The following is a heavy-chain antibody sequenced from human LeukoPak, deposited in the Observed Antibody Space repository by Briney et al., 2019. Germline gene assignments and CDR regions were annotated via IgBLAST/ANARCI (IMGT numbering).Heavy chain of an antibody. CDR3: AKKEEQWLNDY. CDR1: GFTFSSYA. V-gene: IGHV3-23*01. D-gene: IGHD6-19*01. J-gene: IGHJ4*02. CDR2: ISGSGGGK. Sequence: RAGGSLRLSCAASGFTFSSYAMSWVPQAPGRGLEWVSGISGSGGGKYYADSVKGRFTISRDNSKNTLYLQMNSLRAEDTAIYYCAKKEEQWLNDYWGQGTLVTVSS.